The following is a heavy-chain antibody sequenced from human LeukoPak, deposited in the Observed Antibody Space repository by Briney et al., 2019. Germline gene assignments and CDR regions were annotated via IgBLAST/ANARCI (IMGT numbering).Heavy chain of an antibody. V-gene: IGHV1-2*02. CDR3: ARSLYSYYGMDV. J-gene: IGHJ6*02. D-gene: IGHD5/OR15-5a*01. Sequence: ASVKVSCKASGYTFTGYYMHWVRQAPGQGLKWMGWINPNSGGTNYAQKFQGRVTMTRDTSISTAYMELSRLRSDDTAVYYCARSLYSYYGMDVWGQGTTVTVSS. CDR1: GYTFTGYY. CDR2: INPNSGGT.